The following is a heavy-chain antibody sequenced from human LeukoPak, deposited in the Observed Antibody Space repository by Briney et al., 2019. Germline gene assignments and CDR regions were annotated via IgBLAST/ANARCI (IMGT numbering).Heavy chain of an antibody. CDR2: IIPIFGTA. J-gene: IGHJ4*02. Sequence: SVKVSCKASGGTFSSYAISWVRQAPGQGLEWMGGIIPIFGTANYAQKFQGRVTITADESTSTAYMELSSLRSEDTAVYYCVKTDTAMVLFDYWGQGALVTVSS. CDR1: GGTFSSYA. D-gene: IGHD5-18*01. V-gene: IGHV1-69*13. CDR3: VKTDTAMVLFDY.